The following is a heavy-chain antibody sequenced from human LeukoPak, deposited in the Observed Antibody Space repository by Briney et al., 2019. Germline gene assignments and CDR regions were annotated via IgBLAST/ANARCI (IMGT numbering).Heavy chain of an antibody. Sequence: SETLSLTCAVYGGSFSGYYWSWIRQPPGKGLEWIGEINHSGSTNNNPSLKSRVTISVDTSKNQFSLKLSSVTAADTAVYYCVRRAVTTFRASFDPWGQGTLVTVSS. CDR1: GGSFSGYY. CDR3: VRRAVTTFRASFDP. V-gene: IGHV4-34*01. J-gene: IGHJ5*02. D-gene: IGHD4-11*01. CDR2: INHSGST.